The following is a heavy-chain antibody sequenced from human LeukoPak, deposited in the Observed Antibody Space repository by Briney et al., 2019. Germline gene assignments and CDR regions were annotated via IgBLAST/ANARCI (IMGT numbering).Heavy chain of an antibody. Sequence: SVKVSCKASGGTFSSYAISWVRQAPGQGLEWMGGIIPIFGTANYAQKFQGRVTITADKSTSTAYMELSSLRSEDTAVYYCAAHVDTAMEASFFDYWGQGTLVTVSS. CDR1: GGTFSSYA. CDR3: AAHVDTAMEASFFDY. J-gene: IGHJ4*02. CDR2: IIPIFGTA. V-gene: IGHV1-69*06. D-gene: IGHD5-18*01.